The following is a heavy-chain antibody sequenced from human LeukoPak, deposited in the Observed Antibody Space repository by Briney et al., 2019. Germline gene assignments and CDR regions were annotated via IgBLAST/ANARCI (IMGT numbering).Heavy chain of an antibody. CDR1: GGSITTTNW. CDR2: ISLSGHT. Sequence: SGTLSLTCGVSGGSITTTNWSWVRQPPGQGLEWIGEISLSGHTNYNPSLRSRDTMSLDESKNHLSLILASVTAADTAIYYCSRESGPFSPFGHWGQGTLVTVTS. V-gene: IGHV4-4*02. D-gene: IGHD1-26*01. CDR3: SRESGPFSPFGH. J-gene: IGHJ4*02.